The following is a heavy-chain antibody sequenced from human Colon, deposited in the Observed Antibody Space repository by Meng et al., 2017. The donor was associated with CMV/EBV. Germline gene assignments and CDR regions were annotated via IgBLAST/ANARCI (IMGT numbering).Heavy chain of an antibody. CDR3: ARATPAAGTFFDY. D-gene: IGHD6-13*01. CDR1: GFTFSSYA. V-gene: IGHV3-30-3*01. Sequence: GGSLRLSCAASGFTFSSYAMHWVRQAPGKGLEWVAVISYDGSNKYYADSVKGRFTTSRDNSKNTLYLQMNSLRAEDTAVYYCARATPAAGTFFDYWGQGTLVTVSS. CDR2: ISYDGSNK. J-gene: IGHJ4*02.